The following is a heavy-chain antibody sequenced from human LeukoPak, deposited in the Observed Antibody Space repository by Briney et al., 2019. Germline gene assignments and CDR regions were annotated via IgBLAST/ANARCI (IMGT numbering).Heavy chain of an antibody. CDR1: GASISSSNYY. CDR3: AKSNGYGLIDY. D-gene: IGHD5-12*01. Sequence: SSETLSLTCAVSGASISSSNYYRGWVRQSPGKGLEWIGNIYSSGNTYYNASLKNRVTMYIDTSKNQFSLKLSSVTAADTAMYYCAKSNGYGLIDYWGQGTLVTVS. J-gene: IGHJ4*02. V-gene: IGHV4-39*01. CDR2: IYSSGNT.